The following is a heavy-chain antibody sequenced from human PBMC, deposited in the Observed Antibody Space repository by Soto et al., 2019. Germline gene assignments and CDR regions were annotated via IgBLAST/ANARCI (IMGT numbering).Heavy chain of an antibody. J-gene: IGHJ2*01. CDR2: IASTSWNI. Sequence: EVQLVESGGGLVLPGGSLRLSCAASGFTFSGYSMNWVRQAPGKGLEWVSHIASTSWNIYYADTVKGRFTISRDNAKNSLYMQMHSLRAEDTAVYYCASGPSAAAPLSDWYFDLWGRGTLVTVSS. CDR1: GFTFSGYS. D-gene: IGHD2-2*01. CDR3: ASGPSAAAPLSDWYFDL. V-gene: IGHV3-48*01.